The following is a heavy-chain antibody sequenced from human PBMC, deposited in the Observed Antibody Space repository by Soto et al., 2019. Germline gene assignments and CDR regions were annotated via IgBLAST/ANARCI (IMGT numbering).Heavy chain of an antibody. V-gene: IGHV4-34*01. Sequence: SETLSLTCTVSGGSISSYYWSWIRQPPGKGLEWIGEINHSGSTNYNPSLKSRVTISVDTSKNQFSLKLSSVTAADTAVYYCASIRVSLYYFDYWGQGTLVTVSS. CDR3: ASIRVSLYYFDY. CDR2: INHSGST. D-gene: IGHD3-22*01. CDR1: GGSISSYY. J-gene: IGHJ4*02.